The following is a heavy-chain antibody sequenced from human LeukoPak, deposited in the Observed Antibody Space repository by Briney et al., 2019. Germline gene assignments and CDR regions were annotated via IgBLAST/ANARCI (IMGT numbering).Heavy chain of an antibody. CDR1: GGSFSGYY. Sequence: SETLSLTCAVYGGSFSGYYWSWIRQPPGKGPEWIGEINHSGSTNYNPSLKSRVTISVDTSKNQFSLKLSSVTAADTAVYYCARGEYYYGSGSWGQGTLVTVSS. D-gene: IGHD3-10*01. V-gene: IGHV4-34*01. CDR2: INHSGST. J-gene: IGHJ4*02. CDR3: ARGEYYYGSGS.